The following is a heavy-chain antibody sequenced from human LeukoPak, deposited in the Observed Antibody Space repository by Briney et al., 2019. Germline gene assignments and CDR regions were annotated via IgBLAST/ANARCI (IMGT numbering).Heavy chain of an antibody. J-gene: IGHJ6*03. CDR3: ARTSIAAAGYYMDV. CDR1: GFTFSSYA. Sequence: HPGGSLRLSCAASGFTFSSYAMSWVRQAPGKGLEWVSAISGSGGSTYYADSVKGRFTISRDNAKNSLYLQMNSLRAEDTAVYYCARTSIAAAGYYMDVWGKGTTVTVSS. CDR2: ISGSGGST. D-gene: IGHD6-13*01. V-gene: IGHV3-23*01.